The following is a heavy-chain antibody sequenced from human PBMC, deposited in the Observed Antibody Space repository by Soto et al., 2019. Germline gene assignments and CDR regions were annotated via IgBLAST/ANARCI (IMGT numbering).Heavy chain of an antibody. V-gene: IGHV3-23*01. J-gene: IGHJ6*02. CDR2: ISAISGST. CDR3: AEARYDFQRDPYYYHGMNV. Sequence: GGSLRLSCAASGFTFTSYAMNWVRQAPGKGLEWVSVISAISGSTYYADSVKGRFTISRDNSKTTLYLKMNSLRAEDTAVYYCAEARYDFQRDPYYYHGMNVWGQGTTITVSS. D-gene: IGHD3-3*01. CDR1: GFTFTSYA.